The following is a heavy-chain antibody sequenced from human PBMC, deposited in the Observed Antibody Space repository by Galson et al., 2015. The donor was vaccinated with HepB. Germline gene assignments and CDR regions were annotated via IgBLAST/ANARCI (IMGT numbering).Heavy chain of an antibody. V-gene: IGHV1-18*01. CDR2: ISAYNGNT. J-gene: IGHJ4*02. D-gene: IGHD3-22*01. CDR3: ARVGDYYDSSGPLPLD. Sequence: SVKVSCKASGYTFTSYGISWVRQAPGQGLEWMGWISAYNGNTNYAQKLQGRVTMTTDTSTSTAYMELRSLRSDDTAVYYCARVGDYYDSSGPLPLDWGQGTLVTVSS. CDR1: GYTFTSYG.